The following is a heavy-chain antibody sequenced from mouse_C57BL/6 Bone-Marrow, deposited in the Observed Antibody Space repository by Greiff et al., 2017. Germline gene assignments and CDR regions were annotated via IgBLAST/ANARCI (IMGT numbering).Heavy chain of an antibody. CDR1: GYAFTNYL. V-gene: IGHV1-54*01. D-gene: IGHD1-1*01. J-gene: IGHJ4*01. CDR3: ARARYGSSMDY. Sequence: VQLQQSGAELVRPGTSVKVSCKASGYAFTNYLIEWVKQRPGQGLEWIGVINPGSGGTNYNEKFKGKATLTADKSSSTAYMQLSSLTSEDSAVYFCARARYGSSMDYWGQGTSVTVSS. CDR2: INPGSGGT.